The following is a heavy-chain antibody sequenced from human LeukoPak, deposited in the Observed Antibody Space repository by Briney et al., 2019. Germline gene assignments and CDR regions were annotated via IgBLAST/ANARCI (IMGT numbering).Heavy chain of an antibody. V-gene: IGHV5-51*01. D-gene: IGHD2-2*01. Sequence: ASVKVSCKASGYTFTSYWIGWVRQMPGKGLEWMGIIYPGDSDTRYSPSFQGQVTISADKSISTAYLQWSSLKALDTAMYYCARQRVPAAGPRAFDIWGQGTMVTVSS. J-gene: IGHJ3*02. CDR1: GYTFTSYW. CDR3: ARQRVPAAGPRAFDI. CDR2: IYPGDSDT.